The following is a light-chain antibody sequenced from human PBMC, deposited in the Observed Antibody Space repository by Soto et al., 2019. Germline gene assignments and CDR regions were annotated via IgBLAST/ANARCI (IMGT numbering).Light chain of an antibody. Sequence: ILMTQSPATVSVAPGERVTLSCRASQSVSSNLAWSQQKPGQAPRPLIYGASTRATDIPVRFRGSGSGTEFTLTISSLQPEDFAVYYCQQYNDSPRTFGQGTQVDIK. CDR2: GAS. J-gene: IGKJ1*01. CDR1: QSVSSN. V-gene: IGKV3-15*01. CDR3: QQYNDSPRT.